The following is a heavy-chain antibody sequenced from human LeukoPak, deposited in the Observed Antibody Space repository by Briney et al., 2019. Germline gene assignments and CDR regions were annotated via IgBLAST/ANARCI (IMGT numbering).Heavy chain of an antibody. CDR1: GGSISSYY. Sequence: PSETLSLTCTVSGGSISSYYWSWIRHPPGKGLEWIGYIYYSGSTNYNPSLKSRVTISVDTSKNQFSLKLSSVTAADTAVYYCARSIYSITYYFDYWGQGTLVTVSS. D-gene: IGHD3-3*01. CDR3: ARSIYSITYYFDY. CDR2: IYYSGST. V-gene: IGHV4-59*08. J-gene: IGHJ4*02.